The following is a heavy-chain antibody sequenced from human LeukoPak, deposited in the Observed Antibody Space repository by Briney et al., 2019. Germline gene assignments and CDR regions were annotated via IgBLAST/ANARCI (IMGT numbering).Heavy chain of an antibody. D-gene: IGHD6-19*01. J-gene: IGHJ6*03. Sequence: ASVKVSCKASGYTFTGYYMHWVRQAPGQGLEWMGWINPNSGGTNYAQKFQGRVTMTRDTSISTAYVELSRLRSDDTAVYYCARGKAVAVSLGMDVWGKGTTVTVSS. CDR1: GYTFTGYY. V-gene: IGHV1-2*02. CDR3: ARGKAVAVSLGMDV. CDR2: INPNSGGT.